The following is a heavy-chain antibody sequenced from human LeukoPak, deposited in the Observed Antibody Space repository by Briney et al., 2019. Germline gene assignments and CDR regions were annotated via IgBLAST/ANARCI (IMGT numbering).Heavy chain of an antibody. CDR3: ASRTDCTSTNCPSAFDL. V-gene: IGHV3-64*02. J-gene: IGHJ3*01. D-gene: IGHD2-2*01. Sequence: GGSLRLSCAASGFTFSSYVMHWVRQAPGKGLEYVSAISHNGLSTYYVDSVKGRFTISRDNSKNMLYLHMGSLRVEDLAVYYCASRTDCTSTNCPSAFDLWGQGTMVIVSS. CDR2: ISHNGLST. CDR1: GFTFSSYV.